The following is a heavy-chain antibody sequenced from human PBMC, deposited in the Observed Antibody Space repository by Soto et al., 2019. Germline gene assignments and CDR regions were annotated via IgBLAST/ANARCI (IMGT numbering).Heavy chain of an antibody. CDR2: IYHSGST. D-gene: IGHD3-3*01. CDR3: AREKLIFGVVEYYYYYYGMDV. V-gene: IGHV4-38-2*02. CDR1: GYSISIGYY. J-gene: IGHJ6*02. Sequence: PSETLSLTCAVSGYSISIGYYWGWIRQPPGKGLEWIGSIYHSGSTYYNPSLKSRVTISVDTSKKQFSLKLSSVTAADTAVYYCAREKLIFGVVEYYYYYYGMDVWGQGTTVTVSS.